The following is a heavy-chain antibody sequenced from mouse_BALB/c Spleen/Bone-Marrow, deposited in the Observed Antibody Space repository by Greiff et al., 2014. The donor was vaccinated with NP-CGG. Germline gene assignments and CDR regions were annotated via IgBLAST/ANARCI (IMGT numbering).Heavy chain of an antibody. CDR2: IGSGGSYT. V-gene: IGHV5-6*01. D-gene: IGHD2-4*01. Sequence: VHVKQSGGDLVRPGGSLKLSCAASGFTFSSYDMSWVRQTPDKRLEWVATIGSGGSYTYYPDSVEGRFTISRDNAKNTLYLQMSSLKSEDTAMYYCSRLSYDYDGAWFAYWGQGTLVTVSA. J-gene: IGHJ3*01. CDR1: GFTFSSYD. CDR3: SRLSYDYDGAWFAY.